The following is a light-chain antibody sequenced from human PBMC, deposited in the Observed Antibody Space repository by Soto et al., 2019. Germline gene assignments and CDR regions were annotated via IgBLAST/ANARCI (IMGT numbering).Light chain of an antibody. CDR2: AVI. Sequence: QSVLTQPRSVSGSPGQSVTISCAGTSNDVGAYNFVSWYQQHPGKAPKLIIYAVIKRPSGVPDRFSGSKSGNTASLTISGLQTEDEADYYCCSYAASFWVFGGGTKLTV. CDR3: CSYAASFWV. V-gene: IGLV2-11*01. CDR1: SNDVGAYNF. J-gene: IGLJ3*02.